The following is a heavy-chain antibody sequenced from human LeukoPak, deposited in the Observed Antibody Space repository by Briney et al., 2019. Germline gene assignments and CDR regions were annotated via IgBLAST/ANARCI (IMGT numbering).Heavy chain of an antibody. CDR1: GYTFTGYY. Sequence: ASVKVSCKASGYTFTGYYMHWMRQAPGQGLEWMGWINPNSGGTNYAQRFQGRVTMTRDTSISTAYMELSRLTFDDTAVYYCALGGILTGYPTWFDPWGQGTLVTVSS. V-gene: IGHV1-2*02. J-gene: IGHJ5*02. CDR3: ALGGILTGYPTWFDP. D-gene: IGHD3-9*01. CDR2: INPNSGGT.